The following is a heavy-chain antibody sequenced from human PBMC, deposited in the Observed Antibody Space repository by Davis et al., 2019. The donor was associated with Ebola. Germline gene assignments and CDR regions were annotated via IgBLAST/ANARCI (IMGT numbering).Heavy chain of an antibody. V-gene: IGHV3-48*02. CDR1: GFTFSSYS. CDR3: ARVWEWLSTRLFDY. Sequence: PGGSLRLSCAASGFTFSSYSMNWVRQAPGKGLEWVSYISSSSSTIYYADSVKGRFTISRDNAKNSLYLQMNSLRDEDTAVYYCARVWEWLSTRLFDYWGQGTLVTVSS. D-gene: IGHD3-3*01. J-gene: IGHJ4*02. CDR2: ISSSSSTI.